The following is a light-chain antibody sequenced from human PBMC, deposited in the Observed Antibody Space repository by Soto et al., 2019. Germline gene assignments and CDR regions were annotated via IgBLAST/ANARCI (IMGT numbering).Light chain of an antibody. Sequence: DIVMTQSPLSLPVTPGEPASISCRSSQSLLHSNGYNYLDWYLQKPGQSPQLLIYLGSNRASGVPDMFSGRGAGTDFTLKISRVEAEDVGVYYSMQALQTPPHTFGQGTRLEIK. CDR3: MQALQTPPHT. V-gene: IGKV2-28*01. CDR1: QSLLHSNGYNY. J-gene: IGKJ2*01. CDR2: LGS.